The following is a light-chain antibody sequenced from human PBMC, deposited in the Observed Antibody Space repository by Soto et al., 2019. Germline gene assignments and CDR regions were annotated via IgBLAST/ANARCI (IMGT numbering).Light chain of an antibody. J-gene: IGKJ1*01. V-gene: IGKV3-15*01. Sequence: EIVMTQSPATLSASPGERATLSCRASQSVRSNLAWYQQKPGQAPRLLIYGASTRATGIPATFSGSGSGTEFTLTISSLQSEDFAVYYCQQYNNWPWTFGQGTRWIS. CDR2: GAS. CDR3: QQYNNWPWT. CDR1: QSVRSN.